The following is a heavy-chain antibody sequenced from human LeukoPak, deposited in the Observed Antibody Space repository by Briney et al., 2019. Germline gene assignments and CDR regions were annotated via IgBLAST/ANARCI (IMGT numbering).Heavy chain of an antibody. CDR2: IKSKSAGGTT. Sequence: GGSLRLSCAASGFTFSSYAMSWVRQAPGKGLEWVGRIKSKSAGGTTDYAAPVKGRFTISRDDSKNTLYLQMTSLKTEDTAVYYCSGSGSFYNPGYWGQGTLVTVSS. CDR3: SGSGSFYNPGY. CDR1: GFTFSSYA. V-gene: IGHV3-15*01. D-gene: IGHD3-10*01. J-gene: IGHJ4*02.